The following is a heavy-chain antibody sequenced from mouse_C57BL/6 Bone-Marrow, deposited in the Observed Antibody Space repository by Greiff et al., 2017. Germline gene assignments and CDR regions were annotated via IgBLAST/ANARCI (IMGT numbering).Heavy chain of an antibody. D-gene: IGHD2-4*01. J-gene: IGHJ3*01. CDR3: ARGVITTSFAY. Sequence: DVKLVESGGGLVKPGGSLKLSCAASGFTFSSYAMSWVRQTPEKRLEWVATISDGGSYTYYPDNVKGRFTISRDNAKNNLYLQMSQLKSEDTAMYYCARGVITTSFAYWGQGTLVTVSA. CDR2: ISDGGSYT. V-gene: IGHV5-4*03. CDR1: GFTFSSYA.